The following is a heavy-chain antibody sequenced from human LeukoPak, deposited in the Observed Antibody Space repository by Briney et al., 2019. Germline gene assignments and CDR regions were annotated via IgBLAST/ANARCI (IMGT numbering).Heavy chain of an antibody. Sequence: GGSLRLSCAASGFTFSSYAMHWVRQAPGKGLEWVAVISYDGSNKYYADSVKGRFTISRDNSKNTLYLQMNSLRAEDTAVYYCAREIGYSSSRQGVCFQHWGQGTLVTVSS. CDR3: AREIGYSSSRQGVCFQH. J-gene: IGHJ1*01. D-gene: IGHD6-13*01. CDR1: GFTFSSYA. V-gene: IGHV3-30*04. CDR2: ISYDGSNK.